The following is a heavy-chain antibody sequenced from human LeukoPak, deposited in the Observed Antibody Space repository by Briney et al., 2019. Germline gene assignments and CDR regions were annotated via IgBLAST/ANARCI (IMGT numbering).Heavy chain of an antibody. CDR2: IYYSGST. J-gene: IGHJ4*02. D-gene: IGHD3-22*01. CDR3: ASLRTYYYDSSGYPRGGYFDY. V-gene: IGHV4-59*08. Sequence: PSETLSLTCTVSGGSISSYYWSWIRQPPGKGLEWIGYIYYSGSTNYNPSLKSRVTTSVDTSKNQFSLKLSSVTAADTAVYYCASLRTYYYDSSGYPRGGYFDYWGQGTLVTVSS. CDR1: GGSISSYY.